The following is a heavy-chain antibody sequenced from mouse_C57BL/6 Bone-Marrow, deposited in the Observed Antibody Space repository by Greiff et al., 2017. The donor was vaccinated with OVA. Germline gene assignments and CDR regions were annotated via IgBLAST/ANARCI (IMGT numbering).Heavy chain of an antibody. V-gene: IGHV1-59*01. CDR1: GYTFTSYW. J-gene: IGHJ3*01. CDR2: IDPSDSYT. Sequence: QVHVKQPGAELVRPGTSVKLSCKASGYTFTSYWMHWVKQRPGQGLEWIGVIDPSDSYTNYNQKFKGKATLTVDTSSSTAYMQLSSLTSEDSAVYYCASPGRGFAYWGQGTLVTVSA. CDR3: ASPGRGFAY.